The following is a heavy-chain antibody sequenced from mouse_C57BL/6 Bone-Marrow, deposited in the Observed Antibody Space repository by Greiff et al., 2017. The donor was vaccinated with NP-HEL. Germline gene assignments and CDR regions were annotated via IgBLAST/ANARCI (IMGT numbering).Heavy chain of an antibody. J-gene: IGHJ2*01. CDR3: ARPSTGPLDY. Sequence: EVKLVESGGDLVKPGGSLKLSCAASGFTFSSYGMSWVRQTPDKRLEWVATISSGGSYTYYPDSVKGRFTISRDNAKNTLYLQMSSLKSEDIAMYDCARPSTGPLDYWGQGTTLTVSS. CDR2: ISSGGSYT. V-gene: IGHV5-6*01. D-gene: IGHD4-1*02. CDR1: GFTFSSYG.